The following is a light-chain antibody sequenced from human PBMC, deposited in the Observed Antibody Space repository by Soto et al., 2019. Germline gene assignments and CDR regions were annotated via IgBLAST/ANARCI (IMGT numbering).Light chain of an antibody. CDR1: SSNIGAGYD. J-gene: IGLJ2*01. CDR3: QSYDSSLSGVV. V-gene: IGLV1-40*01. CDR2: GNI. Sequence: QPVLTQPPSVSGAPGQRVTISCTGSSSNIGAGYDVQWYQQLPGTAPKLLIYGNINRPSGVPDRFSASKSGTSASLAITGLQAEDESDYYCQSYDSSLSGVVFGGGTQLTVL.